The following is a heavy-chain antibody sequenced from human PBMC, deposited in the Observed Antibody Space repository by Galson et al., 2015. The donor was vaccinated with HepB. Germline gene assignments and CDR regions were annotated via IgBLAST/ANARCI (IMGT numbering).Heavy chain of an antibody. Sequence: SLRLSCAASGFPFRSYGMTWVRQAPGKGLEWVSGISGSGGSTYYADSVKGRVTIARDNSKNTLYLQMKRLRVEDTAGYYCAKDDMESPYGGYALDVWGQGTMVTVSS. J-gene: IGHJ3*01. CDR3: AKDDMESPYGGYALDV. CDR1: GFPFRSYG. D-gene: IGHD4/OR15-4a*01. V-gene: IGHV3-23*01. CDR2: ISGSGGST.